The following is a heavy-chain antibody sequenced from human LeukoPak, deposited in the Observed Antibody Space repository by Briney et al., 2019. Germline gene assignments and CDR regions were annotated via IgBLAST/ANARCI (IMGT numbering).Heavy chain of an antibody. CDR3: ARGRGFRYYGSGSYYPLKY. CDR2: MNPNSGNT. D-gene: IGHD3-10*01. J-gene: IGHJ4*02. V-gene: IGHV1-8*02. CDR1: GYTFTSYG. Sequence: EASVNVSCKASGYTFTSYGISWVRQAPGQGLEWMGWMNPNSGNTGYAQKFQGRVTMTRNTSISTAYMELSSLRSEDTAVYYCARGRGFRYYGSGSYYPLKYWGQGTLVTVSS.